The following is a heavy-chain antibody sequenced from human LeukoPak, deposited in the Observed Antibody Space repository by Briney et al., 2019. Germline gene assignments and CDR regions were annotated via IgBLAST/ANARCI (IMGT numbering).Heavy chain of an antibody. D-gene: IGHD1-26*01. V-gene: IGHV3-7*01. CDR1: GFTFSAYY. CDR3: ARDPVEWEQLLDY. J-gene: IGHJ4*02. Sequence: GSLRLSCAASGFTFSAYYMSWVRQAPGKRPEWVANMNKDGSEKYYADSVKGRFTISRDNARNSVYLQMNSLRVEDTAVYYCARDPVEWEQLLDYWGQGTLVTVSS. CDR2: MNKDGSEK.